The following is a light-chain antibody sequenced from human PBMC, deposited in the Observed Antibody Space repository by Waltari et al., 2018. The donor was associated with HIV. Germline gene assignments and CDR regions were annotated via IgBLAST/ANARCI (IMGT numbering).Light chain of an antibody. CDR2: DVS. CDR1: SSYVDTF. Sequence: QSALTQPHSVSGSPGQSLTISCTGTSSYVDTFVSWYQHHPGKAPKVIIYDVSKRPSGVPDRFSVSKSGNTAFLTISGLQAEDEADYHCCSHAGNLIFAFGTGTKVTVL. CDR3: CSHAGNLIFA. V-gene: IGLV2-11*01. J-gene: IGLJ1*01.